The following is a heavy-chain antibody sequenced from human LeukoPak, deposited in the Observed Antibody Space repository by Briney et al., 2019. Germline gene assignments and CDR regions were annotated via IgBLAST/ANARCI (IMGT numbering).Heavy chain of an antibody. CDR3: ARDSPGYCSSTSCPLDAFGI. V-gene: IGHV3-74*01. D-gene: IGHD2-2*01. CDR1: GFTFSSYW. CDR2: INTDGSST. Sequence: GGSLRLSCAASGFTFSSYWMHWVRQAPGKGLVWVSRINTDGSSTSYADSVKGRFTISRDNAKNTLYLQMNSLRAEDTAVYYCARDSPGYCSSTSCPLDAFGIWGQGTMVTVSS. J-gene: IGHJ3*02.